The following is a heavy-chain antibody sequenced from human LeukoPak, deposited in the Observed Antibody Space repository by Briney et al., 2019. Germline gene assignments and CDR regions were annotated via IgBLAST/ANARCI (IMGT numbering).Heavy chain of an antibody. CDR3: ARHNYDFDFDS. CDR1: GYTFSDYY. V-gene: IGHV1-2*02. J-gene: IGHJ4*02. Sequence: ASVKVSCKASGYTFSDYYIHWVRQAPGQGLEWMGWISPKSGGTNYAQNFQGRVTMTRDTPINTAYMELSRLRPDDTAVYYCARHNYDFDFDSWGQGDLVTVSS. D-gene: IGHD3-3*01. CDR2: ISPKSGGT.